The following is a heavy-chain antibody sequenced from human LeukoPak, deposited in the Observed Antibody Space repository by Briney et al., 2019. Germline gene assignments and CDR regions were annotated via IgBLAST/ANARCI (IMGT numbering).Heavy chain of an antibody. CDR3: ARDHYYDSSGYYRPFDY. D-gene: IGHD3-22*01. V-gene: IGHV1-2*02. CDR2: INRNSGGT. CDR1: GYTFTGYY. Sequence: ASVKVSCKASGYTFTGYYMHWVRQAPGQGLEWMGWINRNSGGTNYAQKFQGRVTMTRDTSISTAYMELSRLRSDDTAVYYCARDHYYDSSGYYRPFDYWGQGTLVTVSS. J-gene: IGHJ4*02.